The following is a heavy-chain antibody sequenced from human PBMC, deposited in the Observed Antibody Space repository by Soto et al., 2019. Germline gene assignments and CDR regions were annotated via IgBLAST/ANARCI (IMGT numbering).Heavy chain of an antibody. V-gene: IGHV4-59*08. J-gene: IGHJ4*02. D-gene: IGHD3-10*01. CDR1: GGSISSYY. CDR2: IYYSGST. Sequence: SETLSLTCPVSGGSISSYYSTWIRQPPGKGLEWIGYIYYSGSTNYNPSLKSRVTISVDTSKNQFSLKLNSMTAADTAVYYCARHNYGSGSTYFDYWGQGTLVT. CDR3: ARHNYGSGSTYFDY.